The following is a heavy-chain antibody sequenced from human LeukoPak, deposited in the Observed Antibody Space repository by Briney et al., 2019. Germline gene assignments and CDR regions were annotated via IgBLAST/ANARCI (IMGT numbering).Heavy chain of an antibody. Sequence: RGGSLRLSCAASVFTFKEYGMSWVPHAPGKGLEWVSGINWNGGRTGYADSMKGRFIISRDNAKNTLYLQMNTLRAEDTAVYYCARDREWLLKTYDAFDIWGQGTMVTVSS. CDR2: INWNGGRT. V-gene: IGHV3-20*04. CDR1: VFTFKEYG. CDR3: ARDREWLLKTYDAFDI. D-gene: IGHD3-3*01. J-gene: IGHJ3*02.